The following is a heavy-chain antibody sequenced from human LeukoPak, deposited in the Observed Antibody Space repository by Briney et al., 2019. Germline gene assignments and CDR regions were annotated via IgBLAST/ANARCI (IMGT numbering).Heavy chain of an antibody. CDR1: GFTFSSSA. V-gene: IGHV3-23*01. D-gene: IGHD3-10*01. J-gene: IGHJ4*02. CDR2: ISVSGGGT. Sequence: PGESLRLSCAASGFTFSSSAMSWVRQAPGRGLEGVSVISVSGGGTHYADSVKGRFTIPRDNSKNTVYLQMDSLRAEDTAVYYCAKAAYYYGSGRAPFDYWGQGALVTVSS. CDR3: AKAAYYYGSGRAPFDY.